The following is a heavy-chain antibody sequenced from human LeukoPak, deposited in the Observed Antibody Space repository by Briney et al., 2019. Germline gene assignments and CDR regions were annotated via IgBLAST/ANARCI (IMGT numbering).Heavy chain of an antibody. V-gene: IGHV4-39*01. D-gene: IGHD3-10*01. Sequence: SETLSLTCTVSGGSISSSSYYWGWIRQPPGKGLEWIGSIYYSGSTYYNPSLKSRVTISVDTSKNQFSLKLSSVTAADTAVYYCARGRYYYGSGRPMGIEYWGEGTLVTVSS. J-gene: IGHJ4*02. CDR2: IYYSGST. CDR3: ARGRYYYGSGRPMGIEY. CDR1: GGSISSSSYY.